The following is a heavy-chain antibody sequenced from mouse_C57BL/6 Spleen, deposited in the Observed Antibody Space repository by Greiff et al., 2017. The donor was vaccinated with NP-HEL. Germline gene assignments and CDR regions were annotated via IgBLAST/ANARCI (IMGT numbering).Heavy chain of an antibody. CDR1: GYTFTDYA. D-gene: IGHD2-5*01. J-gene: IGHJ3*01. CDR3: ASQGGYYSKSFAY. Sequence: VKLQESGPELVRPGVSVKISCKGSGYTFTDYAMHWVKQSHAKSLEWIGVISTYYGDASYNQKFKDKATMTVDKSSSTAYMELARLTSEDSAVYYCASQGGYYSKSFAYWGQGTLVTVSA. V-gene: IGHV1-67*01. CDR2: ISTYYGDA.